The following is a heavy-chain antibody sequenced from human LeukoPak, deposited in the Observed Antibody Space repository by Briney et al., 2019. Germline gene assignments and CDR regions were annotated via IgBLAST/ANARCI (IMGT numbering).Heavy chain of an antibody. CDR3: ARDSGRTPYSSGWYYYYGMDV. V-gene: IGHV6-1*01. Sequence: SQTLSLTCAISGDGVSSNSAAWNWIRQSPSRGLEWLGRTYYRSKWYNDYAVSVKSRITINPDTSKNQFSLQLNSVTPEDTAVYYCARDSGRTPYSSGWYYYYGMDVWGQGTTVTVSS. CDR2: TYYRSKWYN. CDR1: GDGVSSNSAA. D-gene: IGHD6-19*01. J-gene: IGHJ6*02.